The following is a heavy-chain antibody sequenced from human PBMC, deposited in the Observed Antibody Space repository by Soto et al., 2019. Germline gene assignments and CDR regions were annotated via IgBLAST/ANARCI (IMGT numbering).Heavy chain of an antibody. D-gene: IGHD3-22*01. CDR2: VSYHGTNK. CDR3: ARGLPYDSSGYFFDY. V-gene: IGHV3-30*03. Sequence: GGSRRLSCAASGFTFSSSGMHWVRQAPGKGLEWVALVSYHGTNKYYGDSVNGRFTISRDNSKNTLYLQMNSLRAEDTAVYYCARGLPYDSSGYFFDYWGQGTLVTVSS. J-gene: IGHJ4*02. CDR1: GFTFSSSG.